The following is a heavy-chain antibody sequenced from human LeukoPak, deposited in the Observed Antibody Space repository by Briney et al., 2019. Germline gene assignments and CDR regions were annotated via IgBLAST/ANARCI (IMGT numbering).Heavy chain of an antibody. D-gene: IGHD3-9*01. Sequence: GGSLRLSCTTSGLILSDHWMHWVRQAPGKRLAWVSHISDDGKSTDYADSVRGRFTISRDNAKNTLYLQMNGLRAEDTAVYYCARPGTTGYYNYWGQGTLVTVS. CDR3: ARPGTTGYYNY. V-gene: IGHV3-74*01. J-gene: IGHJ4*02. CDR1: GLILSDHW. CDR2: ISDDGKST.